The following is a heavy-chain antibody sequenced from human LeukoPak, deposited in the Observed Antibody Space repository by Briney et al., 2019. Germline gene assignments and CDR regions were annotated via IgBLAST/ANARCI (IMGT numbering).Heavy chain of an antibody. Sequence: GGSLRLSCVASGFTFSGYEMNWVRQAPGKGLEWVSVISGSGSSIYYADSVKGRFTISRDNSKNTLYLQMNSLRAEDTAVYYCAKGPRTVRFGDRHKGVFDYWGRGTLVTVSS. J-gene: IGHJ4*02. CDR3: AKGPRTVRFGDRHKGVFDY. D-gene: IGHD3-10*01. CDR1: GFTFSGYE. CDR2: ISGSGSSI. V-gene: IGHV3-23*01.